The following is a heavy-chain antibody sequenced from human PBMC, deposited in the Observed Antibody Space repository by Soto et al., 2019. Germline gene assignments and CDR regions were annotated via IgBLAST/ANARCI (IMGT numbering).Heavy chain of an antibody. J-gene: IGHJ4*02. CDR3: AKASYPYCSSTSCYFDY. V-gene: IGHV3-23*01. CDR2: ISGSGGST. Sequence: GGSLRLSCAASGFTFSSYAMSWVHQAPGKGLEWVSAISGSGGSTYYADSVKGRFTISRDNSKNTLYLQMNSLRAEDTAVYYCAKASYPYCSSTSCYFDYWGQGTLVTVSS. CDR1: GFTFSSYA. D-gene: IGHD2-2*01.